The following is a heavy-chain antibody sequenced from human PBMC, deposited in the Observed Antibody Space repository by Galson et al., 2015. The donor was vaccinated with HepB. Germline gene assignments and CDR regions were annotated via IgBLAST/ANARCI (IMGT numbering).Heavy chain of an antibody. Sequence: SVKVSCKASGGTFSSYAISWVRQAPGQGLEWMGGIIPIFGTANYAQKFQGRVTITADESTSTAYMELSSLRSEDTAVYYCARGYYYDSSGDNYFDYWGQGTLVTVSS. CDR2: IIPIFGTA. V-gene: IGHV1-69*13. J-gene: IGHJ4*02. D-gene: IGHD3-22*01. CDR3: ARGYYYDSSGDNYFDY. CDR1: GGTFSSYA.